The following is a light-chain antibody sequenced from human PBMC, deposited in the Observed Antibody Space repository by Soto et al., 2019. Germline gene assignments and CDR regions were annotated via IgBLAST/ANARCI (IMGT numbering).Light chain of an antibody. CDR2: KAS. J-gene: IGKJ1*01. CDR3: QQYSSYWT. CDR1: QSITSW. V-gene: IGKV1-5*03. Sequence: IQLTHNPSTLSASVWEGGTMTCRASQSITSWLAWFQQKPGKAPKLLIYKASSLESGVPSRFSGSGSGTEFTLTISSLQPDDFATYFCQQYSSYWTFGQGTMVDIK.